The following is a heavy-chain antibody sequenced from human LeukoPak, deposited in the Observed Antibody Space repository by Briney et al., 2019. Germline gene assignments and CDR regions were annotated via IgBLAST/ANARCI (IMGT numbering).Heavy chain of an antibody. J-gene: IGHJ5*02. V-gene: IGHV3-33*01. Sequence: GGSLSLSCAASGFTFSSYGMHWVRQAPGKGLEWVAVIWYDGSNKYYADSVKGRFTISRDNSKNTLYLQMNSLRAEDTAVYYCARDLVRQLAYCGGDCYSPFDPWGQGTLVTVSS. CDR3: ARDLVRQLAYCGGDCYSPFDP. D-gene: IGHD2-21*02. CDR2: IWYDGSNK. CDR1: GFTFSSYG.